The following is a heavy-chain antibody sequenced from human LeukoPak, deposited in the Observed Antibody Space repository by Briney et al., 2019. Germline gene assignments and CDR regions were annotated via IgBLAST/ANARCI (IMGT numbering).Heavy chain of an antibody. Sequence: GASVKVSCKATSRISWVRQAPGQGLEWMGWIGTYRGDTYYAQKFQGRITVTTDTSTSTVYMELRNLRSDDTAVYYCARDLWNFYDDSGYNRDFDSWGQGTLVTVSS. CDR1: TSR. CDR2: IGTYRGDT. J-gene: IGHJ5*01. D-gene: IGHD3-22*01. V-gene: IGHV1-18*01. CDR3: ARDLWNFYDDSGYNRDFDS.